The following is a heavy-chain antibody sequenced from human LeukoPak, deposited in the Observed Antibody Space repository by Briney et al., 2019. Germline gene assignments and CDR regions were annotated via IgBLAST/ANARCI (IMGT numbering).Heavy chain of an antibody. D-gene: IGHD2-2*01. CDR3: ARDMRTDDAFDI. CDR1: GFAFSDHY. V-gene: IGHV3-11*04. J-gene: IGHJ3*02. Sequence: PGGSLRLSCAASGFAFSDHYMDWVRQAPGKGLEWVSYISSSGSTIYYADSVKGRFTISRDNAKNSLYLQMNSLRAEDTAVYYCARDMRTDDAFDIWGQGTMVTVSS. CDR2: ISSSGSTI.